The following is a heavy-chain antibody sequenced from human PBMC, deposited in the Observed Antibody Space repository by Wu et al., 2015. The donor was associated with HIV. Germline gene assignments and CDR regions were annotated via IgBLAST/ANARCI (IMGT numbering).Heavy chain of an antibody. V-gene: IGHV1-69*13. CDR3: ARDIRYYGSGIQTMGYFDY. J-gene: IGHJ4*02. D-gene: IGHD3-10*01. CDR1: GGTFSSYA. CDR2: IIPIFGTA. Sequence: QVQLVQSGAEVKKPGSSVKVSCKASGGTFSSYAISWVRQAPGQGLEWMGRIIPIFGTANYAQKFQGRVTITADESTSTAYMELSSLRSEDTAVYYCARDIRYYGSGIQTMGYFDYWGQGTLVTVSS.